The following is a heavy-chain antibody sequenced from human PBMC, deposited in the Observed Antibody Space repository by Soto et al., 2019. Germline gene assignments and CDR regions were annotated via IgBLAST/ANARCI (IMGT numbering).Heavy chain of an antibody. CDR3: ARDPQWPPDRY. CDR2: ISAYNGNT. V-gene: IGHV1-18*01. Sequence: QVQLVQSGAEVKKPGASVKVSCKASGYTFTSYGISWVREAPGQGLEWMGWISAYNGNTNYAQKLQGRVTKTTDTSTSKAYKELRSLRSGDKAVYYCARDPQWPPDRYWGQGTLVTVSS. D-gene: IGHD6-19*01. J-gene: IGHJ4*02. CDR1: GYTFTSYG.